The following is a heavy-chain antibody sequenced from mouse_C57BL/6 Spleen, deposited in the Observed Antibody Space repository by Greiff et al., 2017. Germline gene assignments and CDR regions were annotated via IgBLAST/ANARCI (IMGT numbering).Heavy chain of an antibody. CDR1: GFNIKDYY. Sequence: VQLKGSGAELVKPGASVKLSCTASGFNIKDYYMHWVKQRTEQGLEWIGRIDPEDGETKYAPNFQGKATITADTASNTAYLQVSSLTSEDTAVYYCARDSSGYRFAYWGQGTLVTVSA. V-gene: IGHV14-2*01. CDR3: ARDSSGYRFAY. J-gene: IGHJ3*01. D-gene: IGHD3-2*02. CDR2: IDPEDGET.